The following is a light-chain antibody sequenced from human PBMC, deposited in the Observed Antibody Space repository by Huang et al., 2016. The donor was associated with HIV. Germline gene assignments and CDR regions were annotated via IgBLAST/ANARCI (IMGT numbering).Light chain of an antibody. Sequence: DIVMTQSPDSLAVSLGERATINCKSSQSVLYSSNNENYLAWYQQKPGQPPKRLIYWASTRESVVPDLFSGSGSGTDSTLTISSLQAEDVAVYYCQQYYSTSWTFGQGTKVEIK. CDR1: QSVLYSSNNENY. V-gene: IGKV4-1*01. J-gene: IGKJ1*01. CDR3: QQYYSTSWT. CDR2: WAS.